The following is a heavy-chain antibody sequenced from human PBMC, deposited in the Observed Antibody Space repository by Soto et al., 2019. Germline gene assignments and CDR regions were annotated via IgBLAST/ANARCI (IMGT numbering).Heavy chain of an antibody. Sequence: SETLSLTCTVSGGSISSGGYYWSWIRQHGGKGLEWIGYIYYSGSTYYNPSLKSRVTISVDTSKKQFSLKLSSVTAADTAVYYCARITYYYDSSVTNDYWGQGALVTVSS. D-gene: IGHD3-22*01. CDR1: GGSISSGGYY. J-gene: IGHJ4*02. V-gene: IGHV4-31*03. CDR3: ARITYYYDSSVTNDY. CDR2: IYYSGST.